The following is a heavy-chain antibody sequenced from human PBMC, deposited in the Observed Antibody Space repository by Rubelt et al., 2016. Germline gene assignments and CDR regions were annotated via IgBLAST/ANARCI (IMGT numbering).Heavy chain of an antibody. V-gene: IGHV1-18*01. CDR1: GYTFTSYG. CDR3: AGVSSGTSVGWLDP. CDR2: ISAYNDDT. Sequence: QLQLVQSGAEVKKPGASVKVSCKASGYTFTSYGISWVRQAPGQGLDWMGWISAYNDDTKYAKKLQGGVTMTPATSTGPAYMELRSLRSDATAVYYCAGVSSGTSVGWLDPWGQGTLVTVSS. J-gene: IGHJ5*02. D-gene: IGHD6-13*01.